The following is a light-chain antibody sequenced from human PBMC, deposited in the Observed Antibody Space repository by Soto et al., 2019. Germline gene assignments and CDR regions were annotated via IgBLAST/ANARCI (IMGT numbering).Light chain of an antibody. CDR2: TND. Sequence: QSVLTQPPSASRTPGQRVTMSCSGSSSNIGSNYVSWYRQLPRTAPTVLIYTNDQRASGLPDRFAGSKSGTSASLAISGLRSEDGADYYSAAWDDSLNGLVFVGGTKLTVL. J-gene: IGLJ2*01. CDR1: SSNIGSNY. V-gene: IGLV1-47*01. CDR3: AAWDDSLNGLV.